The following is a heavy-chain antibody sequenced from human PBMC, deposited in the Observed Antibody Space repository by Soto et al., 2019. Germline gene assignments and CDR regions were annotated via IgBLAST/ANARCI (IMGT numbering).Heavy chain of an antibody. Sequence: QVQLVQSGAEVKKPGASVKVSCKASGYTFTSYAMHWVRQAPGQRLEWMGWINAGSGNTKYSQKFQGRVTITRDTSASTAYVALSSLRSEDTAVYYWAMSIVLVTAADYWGQGTLVTVAS. V-gene: IGHV1-3*01. D-gene: IGHD2-21*02. CDR1: GYTFTSYA. CDR2: INAGSGNT. CDR3: AMSIVLVTAADY. J-gene: IGHJ4*02.